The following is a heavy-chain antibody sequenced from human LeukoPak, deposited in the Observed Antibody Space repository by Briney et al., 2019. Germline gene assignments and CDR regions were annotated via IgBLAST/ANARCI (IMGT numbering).Heavy chain of an antibody. Sequence: GGSLRLSCAVSGFTVSGNYMSWVRQAPGKGLEWVAAISYDESNQSYADSVKGRFTISRDNSKNTLYLQMNSLRAEDTAVYYCAKARPTYMFRGVPLDVWGKGTTVPVSS. J-gene: IGHJ6*04. CDR2: ISYDESNQ. CDR3: AKARPTYMFRGVPLDV. V-gene: IGHV3-30*18. CDR1: GFTVSGNY. D-gene: IGHD3-10*01.